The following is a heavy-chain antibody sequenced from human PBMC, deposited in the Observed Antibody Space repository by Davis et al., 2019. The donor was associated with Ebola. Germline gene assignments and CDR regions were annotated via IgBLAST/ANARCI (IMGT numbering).Heavy chain of an antibody. CDR2: ISYDGSNK. CDR1: GFTFSTYA. D-gene: IGHD4-11*01. Sequence: GESLKISCAASGFTFSTYAMGWVRQAPGKGLEWVAVISYDGSNKYYADSVKGRFTISRDNSKNTLYLQMNSLRPEDTAVYYCARDSDDYSFDYWGQGTLVTVSS. CDR3: ARDSDDYSFDY. V-gene: IGHV3-30*04. J-gene: IGHJ4*02.